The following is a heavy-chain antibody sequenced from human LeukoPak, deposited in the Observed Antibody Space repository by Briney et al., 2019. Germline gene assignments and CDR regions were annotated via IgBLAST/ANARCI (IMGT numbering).Heavy chain of an antibody. J-gene: IGHJ6*03. CDR3: ARDPYSGSYSDYYYYYMDV. V-gene: IGHV3-21*01. Sequence: SVKGRFTISRDNAKNSLYLQLNGLRAEDTAVYYCARDPYSGSYSDYYYYYMDVWGKGTTVTVSS. D-gene: IGHD1-26*01.